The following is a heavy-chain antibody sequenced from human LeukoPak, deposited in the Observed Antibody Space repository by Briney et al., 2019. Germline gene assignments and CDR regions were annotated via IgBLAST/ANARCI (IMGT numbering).Heavy chain of an antibody. D-gene: IGHD6-19*01. V-gene: IGHV4-59*01. CDR1: GGSFSGYY. Sequence: SETLSLTCAVYGGSFSGYYWNWIRQPPGTGLEWIGYIYYSGSTNYNPSLQSRVTISVDMSKNQFSLTLTSVTAADTAIYYCARDSGYASGWYGMSGSYYYGMDVWGQGTTVTVSS. CDR2: IYYSGST. J-gene: IGHJ6*02. CDR3: ARDSGYASGWYGMSGSYYYGMDV.